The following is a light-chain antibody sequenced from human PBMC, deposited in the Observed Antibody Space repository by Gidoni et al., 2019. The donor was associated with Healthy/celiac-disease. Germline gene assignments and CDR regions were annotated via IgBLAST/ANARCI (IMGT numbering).Light chain of an antibody. J-gene: IGKJ1*01. Sequence: DIQMTQSPSSLSASVGDRVTITCRASQSISSYLNWYQQKPGKAPKLLIYAASSLQSGVPSRFSGSGSGTDFTLTISSLQPEDFATYYCQQSYSTPPEWTFXQXTKVXIK. V-gene: IGKV1-39*01. CDR3: QQSYSTPPEWT. CDR1: QSISSY. CDR2: AAS.